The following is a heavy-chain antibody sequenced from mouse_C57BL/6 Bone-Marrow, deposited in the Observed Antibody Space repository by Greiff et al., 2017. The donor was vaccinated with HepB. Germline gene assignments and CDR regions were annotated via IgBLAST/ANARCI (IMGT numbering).Heavy chain of an antibody. CDR3: ARLGPYDFFDY. Sequence: VKLVESGTELVKPGASVKLSCKASGYTFTSYWMHWVKQRPGQGLEWIGNINPSNGGTNYNEKFKSKATLTVDKSSSTAYMQLSSLTSEDSAVYYCARLGPYDFFDYWGQGTTLTVSS. D-gene: IGHD2-4*01. V-gene: IGHV1-53*01. J-gene: IGHJ2*01. CDR2: INPSNGGT. CDR1: GYTFTSYW.